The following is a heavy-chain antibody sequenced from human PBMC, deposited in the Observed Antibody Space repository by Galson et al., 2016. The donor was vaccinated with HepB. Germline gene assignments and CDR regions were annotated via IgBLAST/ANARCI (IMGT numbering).Heavy chain of an antibody. J-gene: IGHJ4*02. V-gene: IGHV1-18*01. D-gene: IGHD5-18*01. CDR1: GYTFSSYG. CDR2: INCYNGNR. Sequence: SVKVSCKASGYTFSSYGITWVRQAPGQGLEWTGWINCYNGNRNFAQNLQGRITMTTDTSTKTAYMELRSLRSDDTAVYYCARGHTPTSTYSYGWDSFDYWGQGTLVTVSS. CDR3: ARGHTPTSTYSYGWDSFDY.